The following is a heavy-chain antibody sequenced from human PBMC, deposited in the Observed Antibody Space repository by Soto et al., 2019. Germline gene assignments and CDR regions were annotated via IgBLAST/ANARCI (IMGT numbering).Heavy chain of an antibody. J-gene: IGHJ4*02. CDR2: ISGSGGDT. V-gene: IGHV3-23*01. Sequence: PWGSLRLSCVAEGCGFSSDDRTWRLQAPGKGLEWVSVISGSGGDTYYADSVKGRFTISRDNSKNTLYLQMNSLRAEDTAVYYCVKDEEEYCPGGDCYTETFDYWGQGTRVTVSS. D-gene: IGHD2-8*02. CDR1: GCGFSSDD. CDR3: VKDEEEYCPGGDCYTETFDY.